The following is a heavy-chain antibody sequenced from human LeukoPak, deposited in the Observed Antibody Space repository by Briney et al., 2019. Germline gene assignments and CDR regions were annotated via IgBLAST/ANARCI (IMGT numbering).Heavy chain of an antibody. CDR1: GFTFSSYG. CDR2: TSGSGCST. D-gene: IGHD1-7*01. CDR3: AKRTLPYDMDV. J-gene: IGHJ6*02. Sequence: PGGSLRLSCAASGFTFSSYGMRWVRQAPGKGLEWVSSTSGSGCSTYYADSVKGRFTISRDNSKNTLYLQMDSLRDEDTAVYYCAKRTLPYDMDVWGQGTTVTVSS. V-gene: IGHV3-23*01.